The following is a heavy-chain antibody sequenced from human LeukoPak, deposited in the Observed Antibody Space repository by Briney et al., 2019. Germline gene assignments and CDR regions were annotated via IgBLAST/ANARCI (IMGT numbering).Heavy chain of an antibody. CDR3: AREGLRRDGYKFDY. D-gene: IGHD5-24*01. CDR2: INHSGST. V-gene: IGHV4-34*01. Sequence: SETLSLTCAVYGGSFSGYYWSWICQPPGKGLEWIGEINHSGSTNYNPSLRSRVTISVDTSKNRFSLKLSSVTAADTAVYYCAREGLRRDGYKFDYWGQGTLVTVSS. J-gene: IGHJ4*02. CDR1: GGSFSGYY.